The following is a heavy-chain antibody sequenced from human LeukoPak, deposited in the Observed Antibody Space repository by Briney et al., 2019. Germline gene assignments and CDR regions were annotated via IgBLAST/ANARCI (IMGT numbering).Heavy chain of an antibody. CDR2: IYYSGST. CDR3: ARVSVGATGGDY. Sequence: SETLSLTCTVSGGSINSSSYYWGWIRQPPGKGLEWIGSIYYSGSTYYNPSLKSRVTISVDKSKNQFSLKLSSVTAADTAVYYCARVSVGATGGDYWGQGTLVTVSS. V-gene: IGHV4-39*07. CDR1: GGSINSSSYY. J-gene: IGHJ4*02. D-gene: IGHD1-26*01.